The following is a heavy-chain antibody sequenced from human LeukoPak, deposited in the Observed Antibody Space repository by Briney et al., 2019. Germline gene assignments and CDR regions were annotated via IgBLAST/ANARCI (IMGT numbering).Heavy chain of an antibody. D-gene: IGHD1-26*01. J-gene: IGHJ4*02. CDR3: AKDFDSGHGSFTWGMFDS. CDR2: INSDGSDGSSINSDGSST. Sequence: GGSLRLSCAASGFTFSRYWMHWVRQAPGKGLVWVSRINSDGSDGSSINSDGSSTSYADSVRGRFTISRDNAKNTLYLQMNSLRAEDTAVYYCAKDFDSGHGSFTWGMFDSWGQGTLVTVSS. V-gene: IGHV3-74*01. CDR1: GFTFSRYW.